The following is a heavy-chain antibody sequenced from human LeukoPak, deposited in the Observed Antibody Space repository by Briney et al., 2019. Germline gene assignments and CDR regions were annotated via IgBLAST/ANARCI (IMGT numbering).Heavy chain of an antibody. CDR1: EFTFRSYA. Sequence: GGSLRLSCIGSEFTFRSYAMNWVRQAPGKGLEWVSSISGTSDDIYYGDSVKGRFTVSRDNAKNSLYLQMNSLRAEDTAVYYCARIPTRGDILTGYFYYYYYYMDVWGKGTTVTISS. V-gene: IGHV3-21*06. D-gene: IGHD3-9*01. J-gene: IGHJ6*03. CDR2: ISGTSDDI. CDR3: ARIPTRGDILTGYFYYYYYYMDV.